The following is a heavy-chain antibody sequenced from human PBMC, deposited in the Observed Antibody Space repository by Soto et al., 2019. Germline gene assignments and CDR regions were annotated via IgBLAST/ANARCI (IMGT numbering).Heavy chain of an antibody. V-gene: IGHV3-30*04. J-gene: IGHJ4*02. CDR3: PRDSYLYYDSSGYYYGSPTPHFDY. D-gene: IGHD3-22*01. Sequence: QVQLVESGGGVVQPGRSLRLSCAASGFTFSSYAMHWVRQAPGKGLEWVAVISYDGRNKYYADSVKGRFTISRDNSKNTLYLQMKSLRAEDTAGHYCPRDSYLYYDSSGYYYGSPTPHFDYWGQRPLVTVSS. CDR1: GFTFSSYA. CDR2: ISYDGRNK.